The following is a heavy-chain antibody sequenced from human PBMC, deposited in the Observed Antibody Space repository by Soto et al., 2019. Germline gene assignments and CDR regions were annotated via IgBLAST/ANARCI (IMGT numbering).Heavy chain of an antibody. CDR1: GYTFTSYG. D-gene: IGHD3-10*01. Sequence: QVPLVQSGAEVKKPGASVKVSCKASGYTFTSYGISWVRQAPGQGLEWMGWISAYNGNTNYAQKLQGRVTMTTDTSTSTAYMELRSLRSDDTAVYYCASSSMVRGVIIRGGYWGQGTLVTVSS. CDR3: ASSSMVRGVIIRGGY. J-gene: IGHJ4*02. CDR2: ISAYNGNT. V-gene: IGHV1-18*01.